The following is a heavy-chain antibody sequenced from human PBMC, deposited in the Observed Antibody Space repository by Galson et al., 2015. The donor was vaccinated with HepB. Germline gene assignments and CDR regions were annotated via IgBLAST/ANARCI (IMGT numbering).Heavy chain of an antibody. Sequence: LRLSCAASGFTFSSYSMNWVRQAPGKGLEWVSYISSSSSTIYYADSVKGRFTISRDNAKNSLYLQMNSLRAEDTAVYYCARDSRPLIAAAQMGAFDIWGQGTMVTVSS. V-gene: IGHV3-48*01. CDR1: GFTFSSYS. D-gene: IGHD6-13*01. CDR3: ARDSRPLIAAAQMGAFDI. CDR2: ISSSSSTI. J-gene: IGHJ3*02.